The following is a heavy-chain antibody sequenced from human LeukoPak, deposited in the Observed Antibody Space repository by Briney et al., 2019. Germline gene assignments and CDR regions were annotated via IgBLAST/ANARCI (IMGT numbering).Heavy chain of an antibody. J-gene: IGHJ4*02. Sequence: GGSLRLSCAASGFTFSSYVMRWVRQAPGKGLEWVSAISSSSSYIYYADSVKGRFTISRDNAKNSLFLQMNSLRAEDTAVYYCARGGGYCGGDCYGIDYWGQGILVTVSS. D-gene: IGHD2-21*01. CDR2: ISSSSSYI. CDR1: GFTFSSYV. CDR3: ARGGGYCGGDCYGIDY. V-gene: IGHV3-21*06.